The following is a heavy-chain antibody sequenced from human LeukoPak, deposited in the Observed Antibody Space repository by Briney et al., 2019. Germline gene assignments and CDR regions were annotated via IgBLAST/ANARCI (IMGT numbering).Heavy chain of an antibody. CDR1: GFTFTSSA. D-gene: IGHD3-10*01. Sequence: SVNVSCKASGFTFTSSAVQWVRQARGQRLEWIGWIVVGSGNTNYAQKFQERVTITRDMSTSTAYMELSSLRSEDTAVYYCAADLYGSGQSMGAFDIWGQGTMVTVSS. CDR2: IVVGSGNT. J-gene: IGHJ3*02. V-gene: IGHV1-58*01. CDR3: AADLYGSGQSMGAFDI.